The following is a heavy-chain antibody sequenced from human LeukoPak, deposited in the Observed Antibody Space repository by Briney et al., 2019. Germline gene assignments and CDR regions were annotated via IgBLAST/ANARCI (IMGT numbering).Heavy chain of an antibody. J-gene: IGHJ1*01. CDR3: TTDQGAGGLAEYFQH. D-gene: IGHD1-26*01. V-gene: IGHV3-15*01. CDR1: GFTVSNTW. CDR2: IKSKTDGGTT. Sequence: TAGGSLRLSCAASGFTVSNTWMSWVRQAPGQGLEWVGRIKSKTDGGTTDYAAPVKGRFTISGDDSKNTLYLQMNSLKTEDTAVYFCTTDQGAGGLAEYFQHWGQGTLVTVSS.